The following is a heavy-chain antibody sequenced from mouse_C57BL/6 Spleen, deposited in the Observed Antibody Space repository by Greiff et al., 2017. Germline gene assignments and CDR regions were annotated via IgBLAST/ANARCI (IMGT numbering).Heavy chain of an antibody. Sequence: VQLQQSGAELVRPGASVKLSCKASGYTFTDYYINWVKQRPGQGLEWIARIYPGSGNTYYNEKFKGKATLTAAKSSSTAYMQLSSLTSEDSAVYFCASYTNYWGQGTTLTVSS. D-gene: IGHD1-1*01. CDR2: IYPGSGNT. V-gene: IGHV1-76*01. CDR1: GYTFTDYY. CDR3: ASYTNY. J-gene: IGHJ2*01.